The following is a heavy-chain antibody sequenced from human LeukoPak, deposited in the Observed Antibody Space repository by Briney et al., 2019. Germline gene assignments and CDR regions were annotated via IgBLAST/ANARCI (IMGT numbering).Heavy chain of an antibody. CDR1: GYTFTDYW. Sequence: GESLKISCKGSGYTFTDYWIGWVRQMPGRGLGWMGTIFLGDSDTRYSPSFQGQVTISADKSITTAYLHWSSLKASDTAIYYCARQATMLRGPDYWGQGTLVTVSS. D-gene: IGHD3-10*01. V-gene: IGHV5-51*01. J-gene: IGHJ4*02. CDR3: ARQATMLRGPDY. CDR2: IFLGDSDT.